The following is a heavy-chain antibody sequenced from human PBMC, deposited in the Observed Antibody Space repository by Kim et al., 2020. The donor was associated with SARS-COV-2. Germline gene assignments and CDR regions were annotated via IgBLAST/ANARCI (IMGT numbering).Heavy chain of an antibody. CDR2: ISYDGSNK. CDR1: GFTFSSYA. J-gene: IGHJ4*02. D-gene: IGHD3-22*01. CDR3: ARDLPDYYYSRALDY. V-gene: IGHV3-30-3*01. Sequence: GGSLRLSCAASGFTFSSYAMHWVRQAPGKGLEWVAVISYDGSNKYYADSVKGRFTISRDNSKNTLYLQMNSLRAEDTAVYYCARDLPDYYYSRALDYWGQGTLVTVSS.